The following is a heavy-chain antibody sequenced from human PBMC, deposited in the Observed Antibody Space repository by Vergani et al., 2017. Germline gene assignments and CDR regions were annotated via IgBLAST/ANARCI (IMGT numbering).Heavy chain of an antibody. V-gene: IGHV1-69*04. J-gene: IGHJ5*02. D-gene: IGHD5-12*01. CDR3: ARDPGFNSGYDGNWFDP. Sequence: QVQLVQSGAEVKKPGSSVKVSCKASGGTFSSYAISWVRQAPGQGLEWMGRIIPILGIANYAQKFQGRVTITADKSTSTAYMELSSLRSEVTAVYYCARDPGFNSGYDGNWFDPWGQGTLVTVSS. CDR2: IIPILGIA. CDR1: GGTFSSYA.